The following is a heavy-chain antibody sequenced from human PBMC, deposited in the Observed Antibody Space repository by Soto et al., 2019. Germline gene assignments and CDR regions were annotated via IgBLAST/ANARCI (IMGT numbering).Heavy chain of an antibody. Sequence: SEPLSLTCTVSGGSISSYYWSWIRQPPGKGLEWIGYIYYSGSTNCNPSLKSRVTISVDTSKNQFSLKLSSVTAADTAVYYCARHGGYSGYDYPYYYYYMDVWGKGTTVTVSS. D-gene: IGHD5-12*01. CDR3: ARHGGYSGYDYPYYYYYMDV. V-gene: IGHV4-59*08. J-gene: IGHJ6*03. CDR1: GGSISSYY. CDR2: IYYSGST.